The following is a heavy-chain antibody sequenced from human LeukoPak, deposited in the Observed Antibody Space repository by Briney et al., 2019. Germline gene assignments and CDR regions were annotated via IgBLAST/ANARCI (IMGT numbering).Heavy chain of an antibody. CDR2: ISGSGGST. CDR3: AKDYPDIVVVVAATPFDY. Sequence: GGSLRLSCAASGFTFSSYAMSWVRQAPGKGLGWVSAISGSGGSTYYADSVKGRFTISRDNSKNTLYLQMNSLRAEDTAVYYCAKDYPDIVVVVAATPFDYWGQGTLVTVSS. J-gene: IGHJ4*02. V-gene: IGHV3-23*01. D-gene: IGHD2-15*01. CDR1: GFTFSSYA.